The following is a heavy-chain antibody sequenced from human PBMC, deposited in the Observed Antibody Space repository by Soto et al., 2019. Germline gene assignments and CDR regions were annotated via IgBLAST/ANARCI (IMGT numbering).Heavy chain of an antibody. CDR1: GDSISSRDW. Sequence: QVQLQESGPGLVKPSGTLSLTCTVPGDSISSRDWWSWVRQSPGKGLEWIGDFSHSGRTNYNPSLKSRVTISVNESKSQFSLKLSCVTAADTAVYYCARYGGHYFDYWGQGTMVTVSS. CDR3: ARYGGHYFDY. D-gene: IGHD4-17*01. CDR2: FSHSGRT. J-gene: IGHJ4*02. V-gene: IGHV4-4*02.